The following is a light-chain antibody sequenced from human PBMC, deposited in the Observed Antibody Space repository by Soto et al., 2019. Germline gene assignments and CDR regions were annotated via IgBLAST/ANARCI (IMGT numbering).Light chain of an antibody. CDR3: SSYTRSNTFI. CDR2: EVS. Sequence: QSVLTQPASVSGSPGQSITISCTGTSSDVGGYNYVSWYQQYPGKAPKLMIYEVSNRPSGVSNRFSGSKSGNTASLTISGLQAEDEADYYCSSYTRSNTFIFGTGTKGTVL. J-gene: IGLJ1*01. CDR1: SSDVGGYNY. V-gene: IGLV2-14*01.